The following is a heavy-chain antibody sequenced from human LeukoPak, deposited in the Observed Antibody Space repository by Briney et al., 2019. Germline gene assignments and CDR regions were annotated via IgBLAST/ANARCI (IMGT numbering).Heavy chain of an antibody. V-gene: IGHV3-7*03. CDR1: GFTFSDYW. Sequence: GGSLRLSCAASGFTFSDYWMTWVRQAPGKGLEWVANIKQDGSDKYYVDSVKGRFTISRDNANNLLYLQMNALRAEDTAVYYCARGGTPRVRVAINWFDPWGQGSLVTVSS. J-gene: IGHJ5*02. D-gene: IGHD3-16*01. CDR3: ARGGTPRVRVAINWFDP. CDR2: IKQDGSDK.